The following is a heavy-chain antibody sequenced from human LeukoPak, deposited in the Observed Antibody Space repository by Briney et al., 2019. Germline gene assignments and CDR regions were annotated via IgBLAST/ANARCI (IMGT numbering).Heavy chain of an antibody. Sequence: RTSETLSLTCSVSGGSINNYYLSWIRQPPGKGLEWIGYIYYSGSTNYNPSLKSRVTISVDTSKNQFSLKLSSVTAADTAVYYCARDYCSGGSCYSGGDNWFDPWGQGTLVTVSS. CDR1: GGSINNYY. CDR3: ARDYCSGGSCYSGGDNWFDP. V-gene: IGHV4-59*01. J-gene: IGHJ5*02. CDR2: IYYSGST. D-gene: IGHD2-15*01.